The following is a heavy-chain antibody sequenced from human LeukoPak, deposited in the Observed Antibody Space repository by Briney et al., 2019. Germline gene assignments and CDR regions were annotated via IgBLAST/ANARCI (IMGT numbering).Heavy chain of an antibody. CDR3: ARESPYCSGGSCQNYYYGMDV. Sequence: PSETLSLTCTVSGGSISSYYWSWIRQPAGKGLEWIGRIYTSWSTNYNPSLKSRVTMSVDTSKNQFSLKLSSVTAADTAVYYCARESPYCSGGSCQNYYYGMDVWGQGTTVTVSS. D-gene: IGHD2-15*01. V-gene: IGHV4-4*07. CDR2: IYTSWST. CDR1: GGSISSYY. J-gene: IGHJ6*02.